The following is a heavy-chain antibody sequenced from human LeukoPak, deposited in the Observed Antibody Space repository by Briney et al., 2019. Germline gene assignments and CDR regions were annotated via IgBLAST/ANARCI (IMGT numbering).Heavy chain of an antibody. CDR3: AKVQSNSHFDY. Sequence: PGKSLRLSCAASGFTFSNYAMHWVRQAPGKGLEWVAATSHDEGNKYYADSVKGRFTISRDNSRNTLYLEVNSLRTEDTALYYCAKVQSNSHFDYWGQGTLVTVSS. V-gene: IGHV3-30-3*01. CDR2: TSHDEGNK. CDR1: GFTFSNYA. D-gene: IGHD4-23*01. J-gene: IGHJ4*02.